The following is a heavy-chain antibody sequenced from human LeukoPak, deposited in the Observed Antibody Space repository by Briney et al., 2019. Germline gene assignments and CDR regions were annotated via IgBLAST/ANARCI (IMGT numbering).Heavy chain of an antibody. V-gene: IGHV4-34*01. CDR1: GGSFSGYY. D-gene: IGHD6-19*01. J-gene: IGHJ1*01. CDR2: INHSGST. Sequence: SETLSLTCAVYGGSFSGYYWSWIRQPPGKGLEWIGEINHSGSTNYNPSLKSRVTISVDTSKNQFSLKLSSVTAADTAVYYCARDTLAVAGHKYFQHWGQGTLVTVSS. CDR3: ARDTLAVAGHKYFQH.